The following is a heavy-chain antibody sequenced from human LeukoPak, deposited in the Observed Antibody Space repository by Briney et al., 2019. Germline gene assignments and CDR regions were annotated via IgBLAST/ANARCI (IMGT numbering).Heavy chain of an antibody. CDR3: ASMRVRGVIVTGAIDY. D-gene: IGHD3-10*01. CDR2: IHTSGST. Sequence: SETLSLTCTVSGGSISSGSYYWSWIRQPAGKGLEWIGRIHTSGSTNYNPSLKSRVTISVDTSKNQFSLKLSSVTAADTAVYYCASMRVRGVIVTGAIDYWGQGTLVTVSS. V-gene: IGHV4-61*02. J-gene: IGHJ4*02. CDR1: GGSISSGSYY.